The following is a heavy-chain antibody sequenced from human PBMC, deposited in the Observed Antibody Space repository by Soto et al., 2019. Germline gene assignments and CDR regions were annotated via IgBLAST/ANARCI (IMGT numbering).Heavy chain of an antibody. V-gene: IGHV3-66*01. CDR2: IYSGGST. CDR1: GFTASSNY. Sequence: PGGPLRLSCAASGFTASSNYMSWVRQAPGKELEWGPVIYSGGSTYYADSVKGRFTISRDNSKNTLYLQMNSLRAEDTAVYYCARTLFWSGYSFDYWGQGTLVTVSS. CDR3: ARTLFWSGYSFDY. D-gene: IGHD3-3*01. J-gene: IGHJ4*02.